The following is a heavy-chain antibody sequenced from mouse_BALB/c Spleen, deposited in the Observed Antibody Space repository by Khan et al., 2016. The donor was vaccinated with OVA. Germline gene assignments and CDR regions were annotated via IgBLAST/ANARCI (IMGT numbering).Heavy chain of an antibody. Sequence: QVRLQQSGAELAKPGASVTMSCKASGYTFINYWILWVKQRPGQGLEWIGYINPSTGYTEYNQNFKDKATLTADKSSSKAYMQLSSLTSEDAAVYYCARRGLRWDVDYWGQGTTLTVSS. CDR1: GYTFINYW. CDR3: ARRGLRWDVDY. V-gene: IGHV1-7*01. D-gene: IGHD1-1*01. J-gene: IGHJ2*01. CDR2: INPSTGYT.